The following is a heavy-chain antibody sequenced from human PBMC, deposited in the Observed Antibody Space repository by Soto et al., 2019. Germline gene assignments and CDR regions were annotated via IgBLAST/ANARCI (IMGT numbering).Heavy chain of an antibody. CDR3: ARALMEGLPIFYFDS. J-gene: IGHJ4*02. CDR2: IFWNDER. D-gene: IGHD2-15*01. Sequence: QVTLKESGPVLVKPTETLTLTCTVSGFSLSKARMGVSWIRQPPGKALEWLAHIFWNDERSYNTSLKSRLTIARDTSKRQVVLTMTNVDPVDTGTYFWARALMEGLPIFYFDSWGQGTLGTVSS. CDR1: GFSLSKARMG. V-gene: IGHV2-26*01.